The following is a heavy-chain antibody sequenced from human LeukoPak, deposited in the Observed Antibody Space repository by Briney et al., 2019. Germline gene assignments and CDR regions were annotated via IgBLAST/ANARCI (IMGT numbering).Heavy chain of an antibody. V-gene: IGHV4-4*07. CDR2: IYTSGST. CDR1: GGSISSYS. D-gene: IGHD3-10*01. CDR3: ARHKEGFLVRGIITKKERAYNWFDP. J-gene: IGHJ5*02. Sequence: SETLSLTCTVSGGSISSYSWSWIRQPAGKGLEWIGRIYTSGSTNYNPSLKSRVTMSVDTSKNQFSLKLSSVTATDTAVYYCARHKEGFLVRGIITKKERAYNWFDPWGQGTLVTVSS.